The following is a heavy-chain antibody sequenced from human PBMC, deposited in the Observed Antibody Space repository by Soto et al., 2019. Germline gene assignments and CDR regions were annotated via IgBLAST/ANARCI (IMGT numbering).Heavy chain of an antibody. J-gene: IGHJ5*02. Sequence: PSETLSLTCTASGDSVSSSTYYWGWIRQPPGKGLEWIGTIYYSGITYYNPSLQSRVTISVDTSKNQFSLRLSFVTAADAALYFCARQDVRAWGRFDPWGQGTLVTVSS. CDR3: ARQDVRAWGRFDP. CDR1: GDSVSSSTYY. D-gene: IGHD7-27*01. V-gene: IGHV4-39*01. CDR2: IYYSGIT.